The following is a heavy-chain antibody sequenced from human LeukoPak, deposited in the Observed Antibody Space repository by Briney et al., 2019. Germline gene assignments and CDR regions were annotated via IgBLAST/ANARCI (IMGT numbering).Heavy chain of an antibody. CDR3: AYGSNSAADH. J-gene: IGHJ4*02. D-gene: IGHD4-23*01. V-gene: IGHV4-39*01. CDR2: IYYGGTN. Sequence: SETLSLTCPVSGGSISSWTYYWGWIRQPPGKGLEWIGTIYYGGTNYYNPSLKSRVTISVDTSKNQFSLNLNSVTAADTAVYYCAYGSNSAADHWGQGTLVTVSS. CDR1: GGSISSWTYY.